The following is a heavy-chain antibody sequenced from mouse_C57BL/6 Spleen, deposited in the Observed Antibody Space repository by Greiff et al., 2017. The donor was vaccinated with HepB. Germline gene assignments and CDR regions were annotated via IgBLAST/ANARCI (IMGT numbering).Heavy chain of an antibody. CDR1: GYTFTSYW. J-gene: IGHJ1*03. CDR3: ARGVITTVVAKDFDV. V-gene: IGHV1-52*01. D-gene: IGHD1-1*01. Sequence: ASGYTFTSYWMHWVKQRPIQGLEWLGNIDPSDSETHYNQKFKDKATLTVDKSSSTAYMQLSSLTSEDSAVYYCARGVITTVVAKDFDVWGTGTTVTVSS. CDR2: IDPSDSET.